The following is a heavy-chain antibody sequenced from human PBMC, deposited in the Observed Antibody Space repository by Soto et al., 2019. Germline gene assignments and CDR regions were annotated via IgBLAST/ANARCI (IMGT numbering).Heavy chain of an antibody. CDR2: ISVYNGNT. CDR3: ARASTIFGVLYYMDV. V-gene: IGHV1-18*01. D-gene: IGHD3-3*01. CDR1: GYTFTSYG. J-gene: IGHJ6*03. Sequence: QVQLVQSGAEVKKPGASVKVSCKASGYTFTSYGISWVRQAPGQGLEWMGWISVYNGNTNYAQKLQGRVTMTTDPSTSTADMELRSLRSDVTAVYYCARASTIFGVLYYMDVWGKGTTVTVSS.